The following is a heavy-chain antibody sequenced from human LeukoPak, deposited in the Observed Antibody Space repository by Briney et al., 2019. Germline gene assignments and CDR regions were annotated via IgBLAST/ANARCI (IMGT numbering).Heavy chain of an antibody. V-gene: IGHV3-23*01. CDR3: ANHKGGLDY. Sequence: GGALRPSFAASGFTFRSYGMRWVRQASGEGLEWVSAISGSGGSTYYADSVKGRFTISRDNSKNTLYLQMNSLRAEDTAVYYCANHKGGLDYWGQGTLVTVSS. CDR1: GFTFRSYG. J-gene: IGHJ4*02. CDR2: ISGSGGST. D-gene: IGHD3-16*01.